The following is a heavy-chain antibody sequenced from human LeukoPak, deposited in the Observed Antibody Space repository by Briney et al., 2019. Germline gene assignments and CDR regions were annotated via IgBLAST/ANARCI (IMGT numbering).Heavy chain of an antibody. J-gene: IGHJ4*02. CDR1: GFTVVTNY. CDR3: ARDLS. Sequence: PGGSLRLSCAASGFTVVTNYMSWVRQAPGKGLEWVSVIYAGGATYYSDSVRGRFTISRDNSKNTLYLQMNSLRAEDTAVYYCARDLSWGQGTLVTVSS. V-gene: IGHV3-66*01. CDR2: IYAGGAT.